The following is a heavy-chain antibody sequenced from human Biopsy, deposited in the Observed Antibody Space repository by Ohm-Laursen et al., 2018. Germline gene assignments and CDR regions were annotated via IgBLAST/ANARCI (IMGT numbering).Heavy chain of an antibody. CDR1: GLSLNTLGMS. V-gene: IGHV2-70*16. J-gene: IGHJ6*02. D-gene: IGHD2-2*02. CDR3: ARIPILVVPAAIVYRHRRHLQGLDV. CDR2: IDWDDAK. Sequence: TQTLTLTCTLSGLSLNTLGMSVTWIRQPPGKALEWLARIDWDDAKFYNGSLKTRLTISQDTSENHVVLTLSDVDPVDTATYYCARIPILVVPAAIVYRHRRHLQGLDVWGQGTTVIVSS.